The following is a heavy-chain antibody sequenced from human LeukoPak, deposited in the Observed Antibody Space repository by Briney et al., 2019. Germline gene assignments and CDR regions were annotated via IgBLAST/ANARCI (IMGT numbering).Heavy chain of an antibody. D-gene: IGHD2-21*02. CDR2: IYYSGST. J-gene: IGHJ4*02. CDR1: GGSISSYY. CDR3: ARGGSGGDCSAFDY. V-gene: IGHV4-59*01. Sequence: SETLSLTCTVCGGSISSYYWSWLRQPPGKGLEGLGYIYYSGSTNYNPSLKSRVTISVDTSKNQFSLKLSSVTAADTAVYYCARGGSGGDCSAFDYWGQGTLVTVSS.